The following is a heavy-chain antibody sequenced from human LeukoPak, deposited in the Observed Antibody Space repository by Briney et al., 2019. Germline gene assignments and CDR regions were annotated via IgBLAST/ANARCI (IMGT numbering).Heavy chain of an antibody. V-gene: IGHV4-59*03. D-gene: IGHD2-15*01. J-gene: IGHJ1*01. CDR3: AQKAPYSPGYSQH. CDR1: GGSITSYY. Sequence: KPSETLSLTCTVSGGSITSYYWTWIRQPPGKGLEWIGYIYHSGTTNYNPSLKSRVTISVDTSKNLLSLKLSSVTAADTAVYYCAQKAPYSPGYSQHWGQGTLVTVSP. CDR2: IYHSGTT.